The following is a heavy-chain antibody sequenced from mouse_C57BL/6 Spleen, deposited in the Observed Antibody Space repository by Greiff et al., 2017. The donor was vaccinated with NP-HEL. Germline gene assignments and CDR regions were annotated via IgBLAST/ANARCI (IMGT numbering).Heavy chain of an antibody. Sequence: VQLQQSGPGMVKPSQSLSLTCTVTGYSITSGYDWHWIRHFPGNKLEWMGYISYSGSTNYNPSLKSRISITHDTSKNHFFLKLNSVTTEDTATYYCARDQGGYFDYWGQGTTLTVSS. CDR3: ARDQGGYFDY. V-gene: IGHV3-1*01. CDR2: ISYSGST. J-gene: IGHJ2*01. CDR1: GYSITSGYD. D-gene: IGHD1-1*02.